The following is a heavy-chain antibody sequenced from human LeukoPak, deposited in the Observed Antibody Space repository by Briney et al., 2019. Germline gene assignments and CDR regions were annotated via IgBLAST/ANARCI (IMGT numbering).Heavy chain of an antibody. V-gene: IGHV3-30*03. Sequence: PGGSLRLSCAASGFTFSSYGMHWVRQAPGKGLEWVAVISHDGSNKYYADSVKGRFTISRDNYKNTLYLQMNSLRAEDTAVYYCARGAVDTDPNYDYVWGSDPPFDFWGQGTLVTVSS. D-gene: IGHD3-16*01. CDR2: ISHDGSNK. CDR3: ARGAVDTDPNYDYVWGSDPPFDF. J-gene: IGHJ4*02. CDR1: GFTFSSYG.